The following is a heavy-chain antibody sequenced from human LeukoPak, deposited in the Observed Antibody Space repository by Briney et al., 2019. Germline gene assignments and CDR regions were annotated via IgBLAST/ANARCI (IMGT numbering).Heavy chain of an antibody. J-gene: IGHJ4*02. Sequence: SETLSLTCTVSGGSISSYYWSWIRQPPGKGLEWIGYIYYSGSTNYNPSLKSRVTISVDTSKNQFSLKLSSVTAADTAVYYCAREGHYYDSSGPSWGQGTLVTVSS. D-gene: IGHD3-22*01. CDR1: GGSISSYY. CDR2: IYYSGST. CDR3: AREGHYYDSSGPS. V-gene: IGHV4-59*01.